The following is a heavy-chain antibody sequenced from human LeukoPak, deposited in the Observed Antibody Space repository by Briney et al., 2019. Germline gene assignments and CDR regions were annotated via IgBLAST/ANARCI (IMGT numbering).Heavy chain of an antibody. J-gene: IGHJ6*02. V-gene: IGHV1-8*01. CDR1: GYTFTSYD. Sequence: GASVKVSCKASGYTFTSYDINWVRQATGHGLEWMGWMNPNSGNTGYAQKFQGRVTMTRNTSISTAYMELSSLRSEDTAVYYCAREVSRSVWLRLEYYYYGMDVWGQGTTVTVSS. CDR2: MNPNSGNT. D-gene: IGHD5-12*01. CDR3: AREVSRSVWLRLEYYYYGMDV.